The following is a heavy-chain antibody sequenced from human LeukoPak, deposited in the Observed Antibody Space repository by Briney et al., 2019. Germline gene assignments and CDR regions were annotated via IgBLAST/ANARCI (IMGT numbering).Heavy chain of an antibody. CDR3: AKDLTSDYDILIHLDY. CDR2: IGSSGST. Sequence: AGGSLRLSCAASGFTFSDYYMSWIRQAPGKGLEWVSYIGSSGSTYYADSVKGRFTISRDNSKNTLYLQMNSLRAEDTAVYYCAKDLTSDYDILIHLDYWGQGTLVTVSS. D-gene: IGHD3-9*01. J-gene: IGHJ4*02. V-gene: IGHV3-11*01. CDR1: GFTFSDYY.